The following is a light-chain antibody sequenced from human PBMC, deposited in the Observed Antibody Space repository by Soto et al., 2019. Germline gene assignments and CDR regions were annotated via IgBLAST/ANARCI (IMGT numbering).Light chain of an antibody. J-gene: IGKJ4*01. CDR3: QQRNRWPLT. CDR1: HSVSSD. V-gene: IGKV3-11*01. Sequence: EIVLTQSPVTPSLSPGERATLSCRASHSVSSDLLWYQQKPGQSPRLLISDASNRATGIPARFSGSGSGTDFILTISSLEPEDFAVYYCQQRNRWPLTFGGGTRVEIK. CDR2: DAS.